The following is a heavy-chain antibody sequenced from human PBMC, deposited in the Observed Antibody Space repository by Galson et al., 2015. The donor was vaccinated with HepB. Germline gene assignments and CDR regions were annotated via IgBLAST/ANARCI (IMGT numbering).Heavy chain of an antibody. Sequence: SVKVSCKASGYTFTSYDINWVRQATGQGLEWMGWMNPNSGNTGYAQKFQGRVTMTRNTSISTAYMELSSLRSEDTAVYYCARCLRAVAGTKGMGYWGQGTLVTVSS. D-gene: IGHD6-19*01. J-gene: IGHJ4*02. CDR2: MNPNSGNT. CDR3: ARCLRAVAGTKGMGY. CDR1: GYTFTSYD. V-gene: IGHV1-8*01.